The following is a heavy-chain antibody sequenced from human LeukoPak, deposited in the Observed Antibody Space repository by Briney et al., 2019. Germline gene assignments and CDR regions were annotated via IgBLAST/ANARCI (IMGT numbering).Heavy chain of an antibody. CDR1: GGSISSYY. CDR3: ARLGVAGTYGY. J-gene: IGHJ4*02. D-gene: IGHD6-19*01. Sequence: SETLSLTGTVSGGSISSYYWSWIRQPPGKGLEWIGYIYTSGSTNYNPSLKSRVTISVDTSKNQFSLKLSSVTAADTAVYYCARLGVAGTYGYWGQGTLVTVSS. V-gene: IGHV4-4*09. CDR2: IYTSGST.